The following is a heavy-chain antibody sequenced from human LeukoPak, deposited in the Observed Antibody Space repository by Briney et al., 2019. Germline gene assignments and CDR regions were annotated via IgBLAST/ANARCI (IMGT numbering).Heavy chain of an antibody. J-gene: IGHJ4*02. CDR2: IYYSGST. CDR3: ARGRDRYSGYYY. V-gene: IGHV4-59*08. Sequence: SETLSLTCTVSGGSISSYYWSWIRQPPGKGLEWIGYIYYSGSTNYNPSLKSRVTISVDTSKNQFSLKPSSVTAADTAVYYCARGRDRYSGYYYWGQGTLVTVSS. D-gene: IGHD5-12*01. CDR1: GGSISSYY.